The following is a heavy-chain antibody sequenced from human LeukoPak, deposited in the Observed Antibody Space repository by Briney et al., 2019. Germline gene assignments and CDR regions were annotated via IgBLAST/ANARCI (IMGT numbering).Heavy chain of an antibody. D-gene: IGHD3-16*01. Sequence: PSETLSLTCTVSGGSIGSSSYYWSWIRQPPGKGLEWIGYISHSGSTNYSPSLKSRVTISLDTSKNQFSLKLSSVTAADTAVYYCARGGYYYLDVWGKGTTVAVSS. CDR1: GGSIGSSSYY. CDR3: ARGGYYYLDV. CDR2: ISHSGST. J-gene: IGHJ6*03. V-gene: IGHV4-61*01.